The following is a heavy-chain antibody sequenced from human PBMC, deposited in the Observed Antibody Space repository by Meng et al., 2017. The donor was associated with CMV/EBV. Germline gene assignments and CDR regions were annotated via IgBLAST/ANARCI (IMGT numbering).Heavy chain of an antibody. CDR1: GFTFSSDS. V-gene: IGHV3-21*01. Sequence: GGSLSLSCAASGFTFSSDSMNWVRQAPGKGLEWVSSISSSSSDRYYADSVKGRFTISRDNAKNSLYLQMNSLRAEDTAVYYCARDPDYEFWSGYPPLDYWGQGTLVTVSS. CDR3: ARDPDYEFWSGYPPLDY. J-gene: IGHJ4*02. CDR2: ISSSSSDR. D-gene: IGHD3-3*01.